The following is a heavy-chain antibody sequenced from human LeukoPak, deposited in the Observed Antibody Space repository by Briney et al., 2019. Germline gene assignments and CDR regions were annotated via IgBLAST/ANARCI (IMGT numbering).Heavy chain of an antibody. Sequence: GGSLRLSCAASGFTFSAYWMTWVRQAPGKGLEWVANINEGSNLKMYVDSVKGRFTISRDYTTNSLYLQMDSLRAEDTAVYYCARCTTGKTFGSLREIKKSREIDYWGQGTLVTVSS. CDR3: ARCTTGKTFGSLREIKKSREIDY. V-gene: IGHV3-7*01. J-gene: IGHJ4*02. CDR1: GFTFSAYW. D-gene: IGHD1-1*01. CDR2: INEGSNLK.